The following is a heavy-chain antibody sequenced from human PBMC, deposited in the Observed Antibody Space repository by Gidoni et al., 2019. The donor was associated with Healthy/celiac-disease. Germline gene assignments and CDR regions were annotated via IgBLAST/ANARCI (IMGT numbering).Heavy chain of an antibody. V-gene: IGHV1-2*02. J-gene: IGHJ6*02. D-gene: IGHD3-10*01. Sequence: QVQLVQSGAEVKKPGASVKVSCKASGYTFTGFYMHWVRQAPGQGLEWMGWINPNSGGTNYAQKLQGRDTMTRDTSISTAYMELSRLRSDDTAVYYCARWGGSGIYYYYYGMDVWGQGTTVTVSS. CDR2: INPNSGGT. CDR1: GYTFTGFY. CDR3: ARWGGSGIYYYYYGMDV.